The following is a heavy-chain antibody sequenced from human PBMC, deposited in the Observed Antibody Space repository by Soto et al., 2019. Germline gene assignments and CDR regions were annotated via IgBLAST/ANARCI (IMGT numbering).Heavy chain of an antibody. D-gene: IGHD6-13*01. J-gene: IGHJ6*02. CDR1: GFTFSSYS. V-gene: IGHV3-48*02. CDR2: ISSSSSTI. CDR3: ASTYSSSAADYYGMDV. Sequence: PGGSLRLSCAASGFTFSSYSMNWVRQAPGKGLEWVSYISSSSSTIYYADSVKGRFTISRDNAKNSLYLQMNSLRDEDTAVYYCASTYSSSAADYYGMDVWGQGTTVTVSS.